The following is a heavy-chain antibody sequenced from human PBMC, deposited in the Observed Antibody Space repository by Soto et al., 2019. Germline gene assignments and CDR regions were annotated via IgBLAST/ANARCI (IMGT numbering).Heavy chain of an antibody. CDR2: IIPILGIA. J-gene: IGHJ4*02. V-gene: IGHV1-69*02. CDR3: ACDPSGYALPAY. Sequence: QVQLVQAGAEVKKPGASVKVSCKASGGTFSSYTISWVRQAPGQGLEWMGRIIPILGIANYAQECQGRVTITAYKSTSTDYTELSSLRSENTAVYYCACDPSGYALPAYWGQGTLVTVSS. D-gene: IGHD5-12*01. CDR1: GGTFSSYT.